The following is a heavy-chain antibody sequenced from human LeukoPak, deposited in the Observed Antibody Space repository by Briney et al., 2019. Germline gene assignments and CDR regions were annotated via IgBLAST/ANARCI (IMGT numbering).Heavy chain of an antibody. CDR2: ISSSSSYI. Sequence: GGSLRLSCAASGFTFSSYSMNWVRQAPGKGLEWVSSISSSSSYIYYADSVKGRFTISRDNAKNSLYLQMNSLRAEDTAVYYCARVAYSSSWYRLGYCYYGMDVWGQGTTVTVSS. V-gene: IGHV3-21*01. J-gene: IGHJ6*02. D-gene: IGHD6-13*01. CDR1: GFTFSSYS. CDR3: ARVAYSSSWYRLGYCYYGMDV.